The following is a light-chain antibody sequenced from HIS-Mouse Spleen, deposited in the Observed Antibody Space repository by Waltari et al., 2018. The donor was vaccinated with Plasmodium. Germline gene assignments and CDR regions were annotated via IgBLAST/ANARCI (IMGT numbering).Light chain of an antibody. Sequence: QSVLTQPPSVSASPGQKVTIPCSGSSSNLGHNYLSWYQQLPGTAPKLLIYDNNKRPSGIPDRFSGSKSGTSATLGITGLQTGDEADYYCGTWDSSLSAGVFGGGTKLTVL. V-gene: IGLV1-51*01. J-gene: IGLJ3*02. CDR2: DNN. CDR3: GTWDSSLSAGV. CDR1: SSNLGHNY.